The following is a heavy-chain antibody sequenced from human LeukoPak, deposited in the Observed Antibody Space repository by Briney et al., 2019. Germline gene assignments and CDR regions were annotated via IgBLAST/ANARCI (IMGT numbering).Heavy chain of an antibody. J-gene: IGHJ6*03. CDR2: INEDGSEK. CDR3: ARGETMDV. Sequence: PGGSLRLSCVALEFSFETYWMSWVRQAPGKGPEWVANINEDGSEKHYVGSVRDRFTISRDNADNSLHLQMNSLRPEDMAVYYCARGETMDVWGKGTTVTVSS. D-gene: IGHD5-24*01. V-gene: IGHV3-7*01. CDR1: EFSFETYW.